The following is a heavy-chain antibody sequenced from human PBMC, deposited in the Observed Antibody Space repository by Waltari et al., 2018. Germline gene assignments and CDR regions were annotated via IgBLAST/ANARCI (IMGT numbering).Heavy chain of an antibody. Sequence: QVQLQESGPGLVKPSETLSLTCTVSGYSISSGYYWGWIRQPPGKGLEWIGSIYHSGSTYYNPSLKSRVTISVDTSKNQFSLKLSSVTAADTAVYYCAREGARVEPASPYMDVWGKGTTVTVSS. D-gene: IGHD6-6*01. V-gene: IGHV4-38-2*02. J-gene: IGHJ6*03. CDR3: AREGARVEPASPYMDV. CDR2: IYHSGST. CDR1: GYSISSGYY.